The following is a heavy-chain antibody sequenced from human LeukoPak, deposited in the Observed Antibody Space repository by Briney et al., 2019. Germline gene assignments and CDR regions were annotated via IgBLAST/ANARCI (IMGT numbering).Heavy chain of an antibody. CDR1: GGSISSYY. CDR2: IYYSGST. J-gene: IGHJ6*02. Sequence: PETLSLTCPVSGGSISSYYRSWIRQPPGKGLEWIGYIYYSGSTNYNPSLKSRATISVDTSNTQFSLKLSSVTAADTAVYYCASVYSGSCRVGYYGMDVWGQGTTVTVSS. CDR3: ASVYSGSCRVGYYGMDV. V-gene: IGHV4-59*01. D-gene: IGHD1-26*01.